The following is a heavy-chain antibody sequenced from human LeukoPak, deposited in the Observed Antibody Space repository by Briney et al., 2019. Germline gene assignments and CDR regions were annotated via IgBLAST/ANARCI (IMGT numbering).Heavy chain of an antibody. CDR1: GYTFTSYD. D-gene: IGHD3-22*01. V-gene: IGHV1-8*01. Sequence: GASVKVSCKASGYTFTSYDINWVRQATGQGPEWMGWMNPNSGNTGYAQKFQGRVTMTRNTSISTAYMELSSLRSEDTAVYYCARGHPHYYDSSGYANWGQGTLVTVSS. CDR3: ARGHPHYYDSSGYAN. J-gene: IGHJ4*02. CDR2: MNPNSGNT.